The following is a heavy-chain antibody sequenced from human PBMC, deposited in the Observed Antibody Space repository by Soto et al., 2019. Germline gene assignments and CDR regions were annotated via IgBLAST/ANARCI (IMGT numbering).Heavy chain of an antibody. D-gene: IGHD1-20*01. V-gene: IGHV4-30-4*01. Sequence: QVQLQESGPGLVKPSQTLSLTCTVSGGSISSGDDFWTWICQPPGKGLEWIGYIYYSGSTYYNPSLKSRLTMSVDTSKNQFSLKLSSVTAADTAVYYCARDRAKWKDYYYYGMDVWGQGTTVTVSS. J-gene: IGHJ6*02. CDR2: IYYSGST. CDR1: GGSISSGDDF. CDR3: ARDRAKWKDYYYYGMDV.